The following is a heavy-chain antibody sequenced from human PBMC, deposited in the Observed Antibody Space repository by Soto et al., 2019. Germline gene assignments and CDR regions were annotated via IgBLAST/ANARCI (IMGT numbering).Heavy chain of an antibody. V-gene: IGHV3-48*02. J-gene: IGHJ6*02. CDR3: VRDGGTPNAMDV. D-gene: IGHD3-16*01. Sequence: GGALRLSCAASGFTLRNYHMDWVRHAPGQGLKWVAYISDRSEAIYNAATVKGRFSVSRYNASNSLHFQMSSLLDEDTVVYYFVRDGGTPNAMDVWGQGTTVTVSS. CDR2: ISDRSEAI. CDR1: GFTLRNYH.